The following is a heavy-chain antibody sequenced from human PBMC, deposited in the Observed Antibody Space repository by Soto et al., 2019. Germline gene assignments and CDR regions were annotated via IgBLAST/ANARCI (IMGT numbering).Heavy chain of an antibody. D-gene: IGHD7-27*01. Sequence: SETLSHSCTVSGGSISSSSYYWGCIRQPPGKGLEWIGSIYYSGSTYYNPSLKSRVTISVDTSKNQFSLKLSSVTAADTAVYYCARQWGSDYGMDVWGQGTTVT. CDR3: ARQWGSDYGMDV. CDR1: GGSISSSSYY. CDR2: IYYSGST. V-gene: IGHV4-39*01. J-gene: IGHJ6*02.